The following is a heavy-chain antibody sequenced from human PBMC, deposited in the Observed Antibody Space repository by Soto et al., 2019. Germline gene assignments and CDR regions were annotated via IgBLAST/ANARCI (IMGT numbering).Heavy chain of an antibody. J-gene: IGHJ6*02. CDR2: TYQSGSA. CDR1: GGSITSGGYS. V-gene: IGHV4-30-2*06. Sequence: SETLSLTCTVSGGSITSGGYSWTWIRQSPGKGLEWIGYTYQSGSAHYNPSLKSRVTISVDRSKNQFSLNLTSVTAADTAVYYCARDYYGMDVWGQGTTVTVSS. CDR3: ARDYYGMDV.